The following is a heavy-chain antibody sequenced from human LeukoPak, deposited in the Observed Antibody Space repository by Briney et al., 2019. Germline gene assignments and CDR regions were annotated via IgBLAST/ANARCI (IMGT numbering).Heavy chain of an antibody. CDR3: AKDRESYYCTSTSCYLHY. CDR2: IRYDGGNK. J-gene: IGHJ4*02. D-gene: IGHD2-2*01. CDR1: GFTFSSYG. Sequence: PGGSLRLSCAASGFTFSSYGMHWVRQAPGKGLEWVAFIRYDGGNKYYADSVKGRFTISRDNSKNTLYLQMNSLRAEDTTVYYCAKDRESYYCTSTSCYLHYWGQGTLVTVSS. V-gene: IGHV3-30*02.